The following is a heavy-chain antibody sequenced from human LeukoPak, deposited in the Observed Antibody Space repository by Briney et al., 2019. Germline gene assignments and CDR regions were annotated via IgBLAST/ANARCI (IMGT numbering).Heavy chain of an antibody. CDR2: ISTSVTYT. V-gene: IGHV3-11*05. D-gene: IGHD6-19*01. Sequence: PGGSLRLSCAASGFTFSDYYMSWIRQAPGRGLEWVSYISTSVTYTEYAASVKGRFTISRDNAKNSLYLQMNSLRDEDTAVYYCARVAVAEDYWGQGTLVTVSS. CDR1: GFTFSDYY. J-gene: IGHJ4*02. CDR3: ARVAVAEDY.